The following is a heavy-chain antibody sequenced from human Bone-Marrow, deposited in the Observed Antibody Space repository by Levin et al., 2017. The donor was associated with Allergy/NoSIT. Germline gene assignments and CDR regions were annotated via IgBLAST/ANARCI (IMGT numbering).Heavy chain of an antibody. CDR3: TTDRDWEFFRYYNPLDL. V-gene: IGHV3-15*01. CDR1: GFTFSDVW. CDR2: IKSQSDGGTT. D-gene: IGHD3-10*01. J-gene: IGHJ6*02. Sequence: PGGSLRLSCVASGFTFSDVWMSWVRQPPGKGLEWVGRIKSQSDGGTTDYIGPVKGRFTISRDDSKNTLFLQMNSLTTEDTAVYYCTTDRDWEFFRYYNPLDLWGLGTTVTVSS.